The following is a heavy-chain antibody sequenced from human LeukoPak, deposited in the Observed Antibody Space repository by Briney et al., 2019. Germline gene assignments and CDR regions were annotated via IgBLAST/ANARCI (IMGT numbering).Heavy chain of an antibody. V-gene: IGHV4-34*01. CDR1: GFTFSSYS. CDR3: ARGGGQTDLYDYVWGSYRSYAY. D-gene: IGHD3-16*02. CDR2: INHRGST. J-gene: IGHJ4*02. Sequence: PGGSLTLSCAASGFTFSSYSMNWVRQPPPRGLQWSGEINHRGSTNYYPSLKSRVTISVDTSKNQLSLKLSSVTAADTAVYYCARGGGQTDLYDYVWGSYRSYAYWGQGTLFTVSS.